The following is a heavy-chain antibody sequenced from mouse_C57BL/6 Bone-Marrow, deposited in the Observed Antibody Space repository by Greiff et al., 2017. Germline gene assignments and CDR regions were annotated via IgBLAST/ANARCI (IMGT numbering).Heavy chain of an antibody. CDR2: IYPSDSET. CDR1: GYTFTSYW. D-gene: IGHD4-1*01. J-gene: IGHJ3*01. V-gene: IGHV1-61*01. CDR3: ARAGRTWFAY. Sequence: VQLQQPGAELVRPGSSVKLSCKASGYTFTSYWMDWVKQRPGQGLEWIGNIYPSDSETHYNQKFKDKATLTVDKSSSTAYMQLRSLTSEDSAVYYCARAGRTWFAYWGQGTLVTVSA.